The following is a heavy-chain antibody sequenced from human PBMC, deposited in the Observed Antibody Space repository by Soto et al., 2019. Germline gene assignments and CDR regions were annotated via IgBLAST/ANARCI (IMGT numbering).Heavy chain of an antibody. D-gene: IGHD4-17*01. CDR3: ASGYPYGDFRFTAFDT. CDR2: IIPKFGTA. Sequence: QVPLVQSGAEVKKPGSSVKVSCKTSGGTFSRFAISWVRQAPGQGLEWMGGIIPKFGTAKSAKRFQDKVTFTADESTSTAYMELSSLQFEDTAMYYCASGYPYGDFRFTAFDTWGRGTLVIVSA. V-gene: IGHV1-69*01. CDR1: GGTFSRFA. J-gene: IGHJ4*02.